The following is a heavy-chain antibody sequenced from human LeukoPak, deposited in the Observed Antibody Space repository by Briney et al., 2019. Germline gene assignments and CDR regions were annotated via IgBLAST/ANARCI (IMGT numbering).Heavy chain of an antibody. CDR2: IIPIFGTT. J-gene: IGHJ6*03. Sequence: ASVKVSCKASGGTFSSYAISWVRQAPGQGLEWMGGIIPIFGTTNYAQKFQDRVTITADKSTSTAYMELSSLRSEDTAVYYCARGAVAGRFSLRPTGAYYMDVWGKGTTVTVSS. D-gene: IGHD6-13*01. CDR1: GGTFSSYA. CDR3: ARGAVAGRFSLRPTGAYYMDV. V-gene: IGHV1-69*06.